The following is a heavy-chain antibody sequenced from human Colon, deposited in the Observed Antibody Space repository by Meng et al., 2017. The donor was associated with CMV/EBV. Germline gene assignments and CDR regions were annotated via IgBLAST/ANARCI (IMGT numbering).Heavy chain of an antibody. J-gene: IGHJ5*02. V-gene: IGHV3-43*02. Sequence: AGSGVTFDLEAVNWDSQHQGKGLEWVFLVNGNVEKRDDAGTVKGRFTSYRDNRKKSLYLKMDSLRSEDTALYYCAKEHHTGWPSLGAWGQGTLVTVSS. CDR2: VNGNVEKR. CDR3: AKEHHTGWPSLGA. CDR1: GVTFDLEA. D-gene: IGHD7-27*01.